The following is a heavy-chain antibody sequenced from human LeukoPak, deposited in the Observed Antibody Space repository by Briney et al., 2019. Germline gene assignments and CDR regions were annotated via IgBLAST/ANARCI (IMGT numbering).Heavy chain of an antibody. Sequence: PSEALSLTCTVSGGSISRGGYYWSWIRPHPGKGLEWIGYIYYSGSTYYNPSLKSRVTISVDTSKNQFSLKLSSVTAADTAVYYCARDRLGYSYGPGGWFDPWGQGTLVTVSS. D-gene: IGHD5-18*01. CDR3: ARDRLGYSYGPGGWFDP. CDR2: IYYSGST. CDR1: GGSISRGGYY. V-gene: IGHV4-31*03. J-gene: IGHJ5*02.